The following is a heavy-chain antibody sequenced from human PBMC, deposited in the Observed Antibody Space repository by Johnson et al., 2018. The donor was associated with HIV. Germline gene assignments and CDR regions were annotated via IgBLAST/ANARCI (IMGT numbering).Heavy chain of an antibody. CDR1: GFTFDDHG. V-gene: IGHV3-20*04. D-gene: IGHD5-24*01. CDR2: INWNDGSP. J-gene: IGHJ3*02. Sequence: MLLVESGGGLVQPGGSLRLSCAISGFTFDDHGMSWVCHGPGEGLEWVLGINWNDGSPGYADAVKGRFTISRDTAKNSLYLPMNSLRAEDTAVYYCARGWDAFDIWGQGTMVTVSS. CDR3: ARGWDAFDI.